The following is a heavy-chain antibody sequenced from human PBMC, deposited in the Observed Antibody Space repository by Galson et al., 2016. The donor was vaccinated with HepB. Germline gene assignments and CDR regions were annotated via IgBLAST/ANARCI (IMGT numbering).Heavy chain of an antibody. V-gene: IGHV3-30*18. CDR3: AKDPSRLLEAGRLDS. J-gene: IGHJ4*02. Sequence: SCAGSGFTFSSLGLHWVRQAPGKGLDWVAVISHNGNYKYYADSVKGRFTISRDNSKTTVYLQMNSLRAEDTAVYYCAKDPSRLLEAGRLDSWGQGTLVTVSS. CDR1: GFTFSSLG. D-gene: IGHD6-19*01. CDR2: ISHNGNYK.